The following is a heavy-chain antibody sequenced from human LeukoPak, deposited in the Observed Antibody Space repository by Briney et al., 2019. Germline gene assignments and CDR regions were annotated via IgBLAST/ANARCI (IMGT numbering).Heavy chain of an antibody. J-gene: IGHJ4*02. CDR3: RAAADLNDY. V-gene: IGHV3-73*01. Sequence: GGSLRLSCAASGFTFSGSAMHWVRQASGKGLEWLGRIRSKADCYTTAYAASVKGRFIVSRDDSKNTAYLQMNSLKTEDTAVYYCRAAADLNDYWGQGTLVTVSP. D-gene: IGHD6-13*01. CDR2: IRSKADCYTT. CDR1: GFTFSGSA.